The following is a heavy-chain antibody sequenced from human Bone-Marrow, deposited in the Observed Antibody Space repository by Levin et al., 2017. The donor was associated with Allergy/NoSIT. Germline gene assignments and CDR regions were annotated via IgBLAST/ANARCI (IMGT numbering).Heavy chain of an antibody. CDR2: ISYDGSNK. V-gene: IGHV3-30*18. D-gene: IGHD3-9*01. Sequence: GGSLRLSCAASGFTFSSYGMHWVRQAPGKGLEWVAVISYDGSNKYYADSVKGRFTISRDNSKNTLYLQMNSLRAEDTAVYYCAKDYDILTSWGQGTLVTVSS. J-gene: IGHJ5*02. CDR3: AKDYDILTS. CDR1: GFTFSSYG.